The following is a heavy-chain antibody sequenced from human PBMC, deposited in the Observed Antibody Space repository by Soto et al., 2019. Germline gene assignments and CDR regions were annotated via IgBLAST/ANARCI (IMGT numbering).Heavy chain of an antibody. CDR3: ARDLTPNDSSGYYFDY. CDR2: IYYSGST. D-gene: IGHD3-22*01. J-gene: IGHJ4*02. V-gene: IGHV4-61*01. CDR1: GGSVSSGSYY. Sequence: SEILSLTCTVSGGSVSSGSYYWSWIRQPPGKGLEWIGYIYYSGSTNYNPSLKSRVTISVDTSKNQFSLKLSSVTAADTAVYYCARDLTPNDSSGYYFDYWGQGTLVTVSS.